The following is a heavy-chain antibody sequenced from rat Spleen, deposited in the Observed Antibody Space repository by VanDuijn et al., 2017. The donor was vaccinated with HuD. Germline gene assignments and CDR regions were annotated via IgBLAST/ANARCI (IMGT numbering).Heavy chain of an antibody. D-gene: IGHD1-8*01. J-gene: IGHJ2*01. CDR2: ITHTDGNT. Sequence: EVQLVESGGGLVQPGRSLKLSCAASGFTFSDYYMAWVRQAPGKGLEWVASITHTDGNTYYPDSVKGRFTISRDNAKSTLYLQMNSLRSEDTTTYYCARENYTPDYWGQGVMVTVSS. CDR3: ARENYTPDY. V-gene: IGHV5-25*01. CDR1: GFTFSDYY.